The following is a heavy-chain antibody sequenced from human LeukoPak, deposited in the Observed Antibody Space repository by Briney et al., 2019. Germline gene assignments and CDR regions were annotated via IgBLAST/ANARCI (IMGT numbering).Heavy chain of an antibody. CDR1: GGSISSSSYY. CDR3: ARDLGSSGWV. J-gene: IGHJ4*02. Sequence: SETLSLTCTVSGGSISSSSYYWGWIRQPPGKGLEWIGSIYYSGSTYYNPSLKSRVTISVDTSKNQFSLKLSSVTAADTAVYYCARDLGSSGWVWGQGTLVTVSS. V-gene: IGHV4-39*07. CDR2: IYYSGST. D-gene: IGHD6-19*01.